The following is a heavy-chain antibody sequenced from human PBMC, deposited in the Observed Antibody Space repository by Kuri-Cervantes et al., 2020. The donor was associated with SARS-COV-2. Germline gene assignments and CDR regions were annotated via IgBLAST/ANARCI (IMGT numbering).Heavy chain of an antibody. D-gene: IGHD4-17*01. V-gene: IGHV4-61*08. CDR1: GGSISSGDYY. CDR3: ARAEREKRTTVTTSVVFKNYYYYYMDV. Sequence: SETLSLTCTVSGGSISSGDYYWSWIRQPPGKGLEWIGYIYYSGSTYYNPSLKSRVTISVDTSKNQFSLKLSSVTAADTAVYYCARAEREKRTTVTTSVVFKNYYYYYMDVWGKGTTVTVSS. CDR2: IYYSGST. J-gene: IGHJ6*03.